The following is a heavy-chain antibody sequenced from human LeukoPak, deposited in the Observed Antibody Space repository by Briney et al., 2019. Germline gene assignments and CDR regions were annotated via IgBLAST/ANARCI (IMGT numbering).Heavy chain of an antibody. CDR3: ARTNTGGGYFYYGMDV. J-gene: IGHJ6*01. CDR1: GYKFTTHW. D-gene: IGHD6-13*01. V-gene: IGHV5-51*01. Sequence: GESLKISCKVSGYKFTTHWIGWVRQIPGKGLEYMGIIYPDDSETRYSPAFEGQVTISADKSTSTAYLQWSSLNASDTAMYYCARTNTGGGYFYYGMDVWGQGTTVTVSS. CDR2: IYPDDSET.